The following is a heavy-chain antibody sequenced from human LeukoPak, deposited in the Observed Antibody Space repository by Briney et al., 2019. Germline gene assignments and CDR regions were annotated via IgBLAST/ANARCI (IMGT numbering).Heavy chain of an antibody. CDR1: GLTFSSYA. J-gene: IGHJ4*02. CDR3: ARISLWFGEFAFDY. Sequence: GGSLRLSCAASGLTFSSYAMHWVRQAPGKGLEWVAVIPYDGSNKYYADSVKGRFTISRDNSKNTLYLQMNSLRAEDTAVYYCARISLWFGEFAFDYWGQGTLVTVSS. CDR2: IPYDGSNK. D-gene: IGHD3-10*01. V-gene: IGHV3-30-3*01.